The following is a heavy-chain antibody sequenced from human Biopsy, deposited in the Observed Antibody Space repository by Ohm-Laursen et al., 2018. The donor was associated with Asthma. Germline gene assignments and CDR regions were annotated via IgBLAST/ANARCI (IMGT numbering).Heavy chain of an antibody. CDR2: ISYDGSNK. V-gene: IGHV3-30*03. CDR1: EFSFSHHP. CDR3: SREEPTSGWYQGSILR. Sequence: SLRLSCTASEFSFSHHPMHWVRQAPGKGLEWVACISYDGSNKYYADSVKGRSTISRDNSKNTLYLQMNSLRAEDTAVYYCSREEPTSGWYQGSILRWGQGTLVTVSS. D-gene: IGHD6-19*01. J-gene: IGHJ4*02.